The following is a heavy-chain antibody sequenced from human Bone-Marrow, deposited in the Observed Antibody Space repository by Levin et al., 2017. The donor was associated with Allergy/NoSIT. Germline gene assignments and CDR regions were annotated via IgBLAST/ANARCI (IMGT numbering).Heavy chain of an antibody. V-gene: IGHV4-38-2*02. J-gene: IGHJ5*02. D-gene: IGHD3-10*01. CDR3: ARDQVIGYYGSGSHNRFDP. CDR1: AYSISSGYY. CDR2: IYHSGST. Sequence: GSLRLSCAVSAYSISSGYYWGWIRQPPGKGLEWIGSIYHSGSTYYNPSLKSRVTISVDTSKNQFSLKMSSVTAADTAVYYGARDQVIGYYGSGSHNRFDPWGQGILVTVSS.